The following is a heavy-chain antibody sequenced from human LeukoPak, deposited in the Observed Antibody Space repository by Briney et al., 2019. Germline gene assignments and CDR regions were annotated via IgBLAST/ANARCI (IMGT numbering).Heavy chain of an antibody. D-gene: IGHD1-14*01. CDR2: IGPTGTDR. V-gene: IGHV3-21*06. Sequence: GGSLRLSCTASGLTFSTSGFNWVRQAPGKGLEWVASIGPTGTDRYHADSIKGRFTISRDNANNFLYLQMNSLRAEDTAVYYCATETNGRHYDYWGQGTLLTVSS. CDR1: GLTFSTSG. J-gene: IGHJ4*02. CDR3: ATETNGRHYDY.